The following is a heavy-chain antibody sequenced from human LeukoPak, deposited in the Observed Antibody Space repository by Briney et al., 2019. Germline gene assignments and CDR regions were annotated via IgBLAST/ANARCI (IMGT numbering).Heavy chain of an antibody. CDR2: ISWNSGSI. J-gene: IGHJ4*02. Sequence: GGSLRLSCAASGFTFEDYAMHWVRQAPGKGLEWVSGISWNSGSIGYADSVKGRFTISRDNAKNSLNLQMNSLRAEDMALYYCSKSHLAAAGLGYFDYWGQGTLVTVSS. CDR3: SKSHLAAAGLGYFDY. V-gene: IGHV3-9*03. D-gene: IGHD6-13*01. CDR1: GFTFEDYA.